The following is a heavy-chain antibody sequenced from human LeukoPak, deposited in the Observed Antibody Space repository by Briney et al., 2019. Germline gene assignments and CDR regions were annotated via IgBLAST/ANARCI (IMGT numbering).Heavy chain of an antibody. V-gene: IGHV1-3*01. J-gene: IGHJ4*02. Sequence: ASVNVSCKASGYTFTAYAMHWVRQAPGQRLEWMGWINAGNGNTKYSQKFQGRVTITRDTSASTAYMELSSLRSEDTAVYYCAREADYYASAPGYWGQGTLVTVSS. CDR1: GYTFTAYA. CDR3: AREADYYASAPGY. D-gene: IGHD3-9*01. CDR2: INAGNGNT.